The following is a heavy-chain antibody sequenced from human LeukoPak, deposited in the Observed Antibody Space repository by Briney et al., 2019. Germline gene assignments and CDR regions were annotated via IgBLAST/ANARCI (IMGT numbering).Heavy chain of an antibody. CDR3: AKVHGSGEGYYYYYMDV. CDR1: GFTFDDYA. D-gene: IGHD3-10*01. V-gene: IGHV3-43D*03. J-gene: IGHJ6*03. CDR2: ISWDGGST. Sequence: PGGSLRLSCAASGFTFDDYAMHWVRQAPGKVLEWVSLISWDGGSTYYADSVKGRFTISRDNSKNSLYLQMNSLRAEDTALYYCAKVHGSGEGYYYYYMDVWGKGTTVTVSS.